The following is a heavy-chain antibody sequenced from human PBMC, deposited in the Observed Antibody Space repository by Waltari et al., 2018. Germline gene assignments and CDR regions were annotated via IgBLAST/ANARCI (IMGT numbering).Heavy chain of an antibody. V-gene: IGHV3-9*01. CDR3: AKGLGSGSSGMDY. CDR2: ISWNSGSI. D-gene: IGHD3-10*01. Sequence: EVQLVESGGGLVQPGRSLRLSCAASGFTFDDYAMHWVRQAPGKGLEWVSGISWNSGSIGYADSVKGRFTISRDNAKNSLYLQMNSLRAEDTALYYCAKGLGSGSSGMDYWGQGTLVTVSS. J-gene: IGHJ4*02. CDR1: GFTFDDYA.